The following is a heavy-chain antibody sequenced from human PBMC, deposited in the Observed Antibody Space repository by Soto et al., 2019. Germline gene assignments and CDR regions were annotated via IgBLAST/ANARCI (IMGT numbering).Heavy chain of an antibody. CDR3: ARASTLVVAAYNWFDP. Sequence: QVQLVQSGAEVKKPGASVKVSCKASGYTFTSYVISGVRQAPGQGLEWMGWISAYNGNTNYAQKLQRRVTMTTDTSTSTAYMELRSLRSDDTAVYYCARASTLVVAAYNWFDPWCQGTLVTVST. CDR1: GYTFTSYV. D-gene: IGHD2-15*01. V-gene: IGHV1-18*01. J-gene: IGHJ5*02. CDR2: ISAYNGNT.